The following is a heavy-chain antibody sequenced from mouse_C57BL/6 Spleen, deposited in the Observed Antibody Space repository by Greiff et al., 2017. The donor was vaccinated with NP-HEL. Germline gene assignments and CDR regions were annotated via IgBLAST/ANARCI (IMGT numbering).Heavy chain of an antibody. D-gene: IGHD2-4*01. CDR3: ARSDYDYDEGLDY. CDR2: IYPGDGDT. V-gene: IGHV1-80*01. CDR1: GYAFSSYW. J-gene: IGHJ2*01. Sequence: VKLVESGAELVKPGASVKISCKASGYAFSSYWMNWVKQRPGKGLEWIGQIYPGDGDTNYNGKFKGKATLTADKSSSTAYMQLSSLTSEDSAVYFCARSDYDYDEGLDYWGQGTTLTVSS.